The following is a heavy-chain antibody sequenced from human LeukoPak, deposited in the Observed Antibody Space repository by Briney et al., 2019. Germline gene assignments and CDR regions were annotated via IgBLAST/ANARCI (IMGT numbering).Heavy chain of an antibody. Sequence: PGGSLRLSCAASGFTFSSYAMSWVRQAPGKGLEWVSAISGSGGRIYYGASVRGRFTISRDNSKNMLNLQMNSLRAEDTAVYYCARDQSGGSWTWGQGTLVTVSS. D-gene: IGHD2-15*01. CDR2: ISGSGGRI. J-gene: IGHJ5*02. CDR1: GFTFSSYA. CDR3: ARDQSGGSWT. V-gene: IGHV3-23*01.